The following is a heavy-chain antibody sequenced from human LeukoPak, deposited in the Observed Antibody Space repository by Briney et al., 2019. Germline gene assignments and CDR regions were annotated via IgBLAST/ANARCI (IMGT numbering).Heavy chain of an antibody. V-gene: IGHV4-4*07. J-gene: IGHJ4*02. Sequence: SETLSLTCTVSGGSISSYYWSWIRQPAGKGLAWIGRIYTSGSTNYNPSLKSRVTMSVDTSKNQFSLKLSSVTAADTAVYYCARDSNFGGVDYWGQGTLVTVSS. D-gene: IGHD3-10*01. CDR3: ARDSNFGGVDY. CDR2: IYTSGST. CDR1: GGSISSYY.